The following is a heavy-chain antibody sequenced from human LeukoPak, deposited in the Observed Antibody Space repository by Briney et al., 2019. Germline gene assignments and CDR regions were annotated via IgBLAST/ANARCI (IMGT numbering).Heavy chain of an antibody. D-gene: IGHD2-2*01. V-gene: IGHV4-34*01. Sequence: PSETLSLTCAVYGGSFSGYYWSWLRQPPGKGLEWIGEINHSGSTNYNPSLKSRVTISVDTSKNQFSLKLSSVTAADTAVYYCGRGRGRPAAFYFDYWGQGTLVTVSS. CDR1: GGSFSGYY. CDR3: GRGRGRPAAFYFDY. CDR2: INHSGST. J-gene: IGHJ4*02.